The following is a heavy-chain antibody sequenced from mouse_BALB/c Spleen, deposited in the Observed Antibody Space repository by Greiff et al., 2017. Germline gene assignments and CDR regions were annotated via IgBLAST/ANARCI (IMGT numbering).Heavy chain of an antibody. CDR1: GFTFSSYG. D-gene: IGHD4-1*01. CDR2: ISSGGSYT. CDR3: ARQGLTFDY. V-gene: IGHV5-6*01. Sequence: EVKLVESGGDLVKPGGSLKLSCAASGFTFSSYGMSWVRQTPDKRLEWVATISSGGSYTYYPDSVKGRFTISRDNAKNTLYLQMSSLKSEDTAMYYCARQGLTFDYWGQGTTLTVSS. J-gene: IGHJ2*01.